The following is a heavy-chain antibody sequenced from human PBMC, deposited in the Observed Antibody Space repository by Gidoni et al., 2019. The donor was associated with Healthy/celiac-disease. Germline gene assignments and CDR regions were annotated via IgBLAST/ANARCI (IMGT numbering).Heavy chain of an antibody. CDR2: IYHSGST. J-gene: IGHJ4*02. D-gene: IGHD1-26*01. CDR3: ARGQEVWDGGHYFDY. Sequence: QVQLQESGPGLVKPSETLSLTCAVAGYSSSSGYYWVWIRQPPGKGLEGMGSIYHSGSTYYNPSLKSRVTISVDTSKTQFSLKLSSVTAADTAVYYCARGQEVWDGGHYFDYWGQGTLVTVSS. CDR1: GYSSSSGYY. V-gene: IGHV4-38-2*01.